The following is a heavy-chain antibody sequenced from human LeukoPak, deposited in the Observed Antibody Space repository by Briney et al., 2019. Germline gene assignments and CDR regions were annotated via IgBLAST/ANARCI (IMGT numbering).Heavy chain of an antibody. CDR3: ARDAIVDAFDI. D-gene: IGHD1-26*01. V-gene: IGHV3-53*01. CDR2: IYSGGST. CDR1: GFTFSNAW. Sequence: GGSLRLSCAASGFTFSNAWMSWVRQAPGKGLEWVSVIYSGGSTYYADSVKGRFTISRDNSKNTLYLQMNSLRAEDTAVYYCARDAIVDAFDIWGQGTMVTVSS. J-gene: IGHJ3*02.